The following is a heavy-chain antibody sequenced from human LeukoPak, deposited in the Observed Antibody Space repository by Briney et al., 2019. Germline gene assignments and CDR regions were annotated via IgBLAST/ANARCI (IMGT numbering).Heavy chain of an antibody. J-gene: IGHJ4*02. V-gene: IGHV3-30*04. D-gene: IGHD5-18*01. Sequence: GGSLRLSCAASGFTFSSYAMHWVRQAPGKGLEWVAVISYDGSNKYYADSVKGRFTISRDNSKNTLYLQMNSLRAEDTAVYSCARGLGYSYGYGIDYWGQGTLVIASS. CDR3: ARGLGYSYGYGIDY. CDR1: GFTFSSYA. CDR2: ISYDGSNK.